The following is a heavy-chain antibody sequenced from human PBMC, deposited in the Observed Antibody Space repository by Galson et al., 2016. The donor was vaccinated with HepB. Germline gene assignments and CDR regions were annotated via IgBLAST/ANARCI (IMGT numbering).Heavy chain of an antibody. CDR3: AHRRGYYDFLTGYYKGWVFDY. D-gene: IGHD3-9*01. CDR2: IFWDDDK. Sequence: PALVKPTQTLTLTCTFSGFSLSTSGVGVGWIRQPPGKALEWLALIFWDDDKRYSPSLKSRLTITKDTSKNQVVLTMTNMDPVDTATYYCAHRRGYYDFLTGYYKGWVFDYWGQGTLGTVSS. J-gene: IGHJ4*02. V-gene: IGHV2-5*02. CDR1: GFSLSTSGVG.